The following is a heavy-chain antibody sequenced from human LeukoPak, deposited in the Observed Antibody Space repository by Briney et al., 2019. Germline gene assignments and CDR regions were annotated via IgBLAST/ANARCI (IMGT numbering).Heavy chain of an antibody. CDR3: VGTFTVFGVVSTIE. J-gene: IGHJ4*02. Sequence: GGSLRLSCAAFGFTFKIHTMNWVRQAPGKGLEWVSSISFSGDNRGDNTYYADSVRGRFSISRDNSQNTVFLQMSSLRVDDTAAYYCVGTFTVFGVVSTIEWGQGTLVTVSS. V-gene: IGHV3-23*01. CDR1: GFTFKIHT. D-gene: IGHD3-3*01. CDR2: ISFSGDNRGDNT.